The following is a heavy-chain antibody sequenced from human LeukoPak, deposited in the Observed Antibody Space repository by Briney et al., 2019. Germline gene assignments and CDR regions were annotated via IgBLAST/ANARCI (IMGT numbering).Heavy chain of an antibody. CDR1: GGSISSYY. CDR2: IYYSGST. CDR3: ARVDPDSSSTLEVFDY. V-gene: IGHV4-59*01. J-gene: IGHJ4*02. D-gene: IGHD6-6*01. Sequence: PSETLSLTCSVSGGSISSYYWSWIRQPPGKGLEWIGYIYYSGSTNYNPSLKSRVTTSVDTSKNQFSLKLSSVTAADCAVYYYARVDPDSSSTLEVFDYWGQGTLVTVSS.